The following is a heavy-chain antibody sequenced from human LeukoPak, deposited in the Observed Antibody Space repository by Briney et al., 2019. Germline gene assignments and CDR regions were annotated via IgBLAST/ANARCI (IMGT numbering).Heavy chain of an antibody. CDR2: IYSGGST. J-gene: IGHJ3*02. Sequence: GGSLRLSCAASGFTVSSNYMNWVRQAPGKGLEWVSVIYSGGSTYYADSVKGRFTISRDNSKNTLYVQMNSLRAEDTAVYYCARSSRAVDAFDIWGQGRMVTVSS. V-gene: IGHV3-66*02. CDR3: ARSSRAVDAFDI. CDR1: GFTVSSNY. D-gene: IGHD6-6*01.